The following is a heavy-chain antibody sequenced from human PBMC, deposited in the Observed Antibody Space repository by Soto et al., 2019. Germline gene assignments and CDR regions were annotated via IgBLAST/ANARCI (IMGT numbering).Heavy chain of an antibody. CDR2: IDPSDSQT. J-gene: IGHJ4*02. D-gene: IGHD3-22*01. CDR3: ARQIYDSDTGPNFQYYFDS. Sequence: GESLTDCCKGSGESISCFWITGVGQKQGKGLEWMGRIDPSDSQTYYSPSFRGHVTISVTKSITTVFLQWSSLRASDTAMYYCARQIYDSDTGPNFQYYFDSWGQGTPVTVSS. CDR1: GESISCFW. V-gene: IGHV5-10-1*01.